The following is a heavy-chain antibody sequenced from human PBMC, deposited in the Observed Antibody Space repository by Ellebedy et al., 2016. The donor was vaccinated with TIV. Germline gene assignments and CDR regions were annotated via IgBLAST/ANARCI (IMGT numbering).Heavy chain of an antibody. Sequence: MPSETLSLTCTVSGGSISSGDYYWSWIRQPPGKGLEWIGYIYYSGSTYYNPSLKSRVTISVDASKNQFSLKLSSVTAADTAVYYCAREGYSYGFDYWGQGTLVTVPS. V-gene: IGHV4-30-4*01. CDR2: IYYSGST. CDR3: AREGYSYGFDY. J-gene: IGHJ4*02. D-gene: IGHD5-18*01. CDR1: GGSISSGDYY.